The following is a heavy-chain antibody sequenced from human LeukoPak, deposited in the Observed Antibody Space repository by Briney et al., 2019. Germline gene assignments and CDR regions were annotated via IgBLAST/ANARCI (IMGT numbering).Heavy chain of an antibody. CDR2: ISWNSGSI. Sequence: GRSLRLSCAASGFTFDDYAMHWVRQAPGKGLECGSGISWNSGSIGYADSVKGRFTISRDNAKNSLYLQMNSLRAEDMALYYCAKSPHYDILTGSYYFDYWGQGTLVTVSS. D-gene: IGHD3-9*01. CDR3: AKSPHYDILTGSYYFDY. V-gene: IGHV3-9*03. J-gene: IGHJ4*02. CDR1: GFTFDDYA.